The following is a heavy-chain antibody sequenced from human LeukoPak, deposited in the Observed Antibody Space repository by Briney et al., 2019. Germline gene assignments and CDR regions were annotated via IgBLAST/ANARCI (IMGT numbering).Heavy chain of an antibody. D-gene: IGHD3-10*01. CDR1: GYSISSGYY. Sequence: PSETLSLTCAVSGYSISSGYYWGWIRQPPGKGLEWIGSIYHSGSTYYNPSLKSRVTISVDTSKNQFSLKLSSVTAADTAVYYCHYGSGSYYLHWGQGTLVTVSS. J-gene: IGHJ4*02. V-gene: IGHV4-38-2*01. CDR2: IYHSGST. CDR3: HYGSGSYYLH.